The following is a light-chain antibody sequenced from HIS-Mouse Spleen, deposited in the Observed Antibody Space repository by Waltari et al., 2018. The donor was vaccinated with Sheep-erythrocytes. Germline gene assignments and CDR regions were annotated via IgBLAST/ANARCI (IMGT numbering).Light chain of an antibody. CDR2: WAS. Sequence: DIVMTQSPDSLAVSLGESATINCKSRQSVLYSSNNKNYLAWYQQKPGQPPKLLIYWASTRESGVPDRFSGSGSGTDFTLTISSLQAEDVAVYYCQKYYSTPFTFGPGTKVDIK. V-gene: IGKV4-1*01. CDR1: QSVLYSSNNKNY. CDR3: QKYYSTPFT. J-gene: IGKJ3*01.